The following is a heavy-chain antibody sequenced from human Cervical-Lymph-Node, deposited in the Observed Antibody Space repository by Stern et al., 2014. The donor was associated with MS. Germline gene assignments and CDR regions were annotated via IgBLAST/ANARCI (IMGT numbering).Heavy chain of an antibody. CDR1: GYTLTELA. CDR2: FDPEDGKT. CDR3: VTFTGDP. D-gene: IGHD1-14*01. Sequence: QVQLVQSGAEVKKPGASVKVSCKVSGYTLTELAMQWVRQAPGKGLEWMGGFDPEDGKTVDAQKFQGRITMTEDTSTDTAYMELSRLASEDTAVYYCVTFTGDPWGQGTLVTVSS. J-gene: IGHJ5*02. V-gene: IGHV1-24*01.